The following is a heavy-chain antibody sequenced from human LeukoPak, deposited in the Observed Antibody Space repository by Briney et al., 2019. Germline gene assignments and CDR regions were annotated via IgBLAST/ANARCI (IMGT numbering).Heavy chain of an antibody. V-gene: IGHV4-59*01. J-gene: IGHJ3*02. D-gene: IGHD1-1*01. Sequence: SETLSLTCTVSGGSISSYYGSWIRQPPEKGLEWIGYIYYSGSTNYNPSLKSRVTISVDTSKNQFYLTLSSVTAADTAVYYCARERSGNGEGDDAFDIWGQGTMVTVSS. CDR1: GGSISSYY. CDR2: IYYSGST. CDR3: ARERSGNGEGDDAFDI.